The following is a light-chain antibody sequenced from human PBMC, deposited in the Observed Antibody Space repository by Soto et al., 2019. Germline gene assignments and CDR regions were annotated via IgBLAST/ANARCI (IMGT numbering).Light chain of an antibody. CDR3: SSHAGNNNAV. V-gene: IGLV2-8*01. J-gene: IGLJ1*01. CDR1: SSDVGAYNY. Sequence: QSALTQPPSAAGSVVQAVTISCTGTSSDVGAYNYVSCYQQHPGKAPKLMIYEVSTRPSGVPARFSGSKSGYTASLTVSGIQAEDEADYYCSSHAGNNNAVFGTGTKVTVL. CDR2: EVS.